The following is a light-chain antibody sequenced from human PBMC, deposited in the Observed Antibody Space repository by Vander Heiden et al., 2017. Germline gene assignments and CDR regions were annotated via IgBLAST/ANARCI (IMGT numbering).Light chain of an antibody. Sequence: DIILTPSPDSLAVSLGERATINCKSSQSLLYGSNDKNSLAWYQQKPGQPPRLLIFWASTRESGVPDRFSGSGSGTDFTLTINSLQAEDVAVYYCKQGYATPYTFGQGTKLEIK. CDR3: KQGYATPYT. V-gene: IGKV4-1*01. CDR1: QSLLYGSNDKNS. J-gene: IGKJ2*01. CDR2: WAS.